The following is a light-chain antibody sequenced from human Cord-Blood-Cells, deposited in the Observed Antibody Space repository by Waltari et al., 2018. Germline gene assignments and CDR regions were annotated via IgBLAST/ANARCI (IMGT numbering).Light chain of an antibody. J-gene: IGLJ2*01. Sequence: QPVLTQPPSASGTPAQRVTISCSGTSSNIGRNTLNWYQQLPGTAPKRLIYSNNQRPSGVPDRFSGSKSGTSASLAISGLQSEDEADYYCAAWDDSLNVVFGGGTKLTVL. V-gene: IGLV1-44*01. CDR2: SNN. CDR3: AAWDDSLNVV. CDR1: SSNIGRNT.